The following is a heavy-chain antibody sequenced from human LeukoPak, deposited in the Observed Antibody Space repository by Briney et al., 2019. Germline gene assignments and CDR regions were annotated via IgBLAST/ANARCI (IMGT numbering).Heavy chain of an antibody. CDR1: GGTFSSYA. V-gene: IGHV1-69*05. CDR3: ARSSIEMATINAY. CDR2: IIPIFGTA. J-gene: IGHJ4*02. Sequence: SVKVSCKASGGTFSSYAISWVRQAPGQGLEWMGGIIPIFGTANYAQKFQGRVTITTDESTSTAYMGLSSLRSEDTAVYYCARSSIEMATINAYWGQGTLVTVSS. D-gene: IGHD5-24*01.